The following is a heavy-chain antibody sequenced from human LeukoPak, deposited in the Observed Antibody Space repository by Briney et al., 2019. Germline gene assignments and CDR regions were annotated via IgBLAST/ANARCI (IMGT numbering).Heavy chain of an antibody. D-gene: IGHD3-3*01. Sequence: GGSLRLSCAASGFTFSSYAMSWVRQAPGKGLEWVSTFSVRDGNTYYADSVKGRFTISRDNSKNTLYLQMNSLRAEDTAVYYCAVPSERFLERLDYWAQGTLVTVSS. CDR2: FSVRDGNT. CDR3: AVPSERFLERLDY. V-gene: IGHV3-23*01. CDR1: GFTFSSYA. J-gene: IGHJ4*02.